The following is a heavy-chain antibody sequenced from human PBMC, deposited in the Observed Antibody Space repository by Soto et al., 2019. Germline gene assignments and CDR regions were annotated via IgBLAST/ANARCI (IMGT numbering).Heavy chain of an antibody. J-gene: IGHJ4*02. CDR1: GGSISTTSNY. Sequence: QLQLRESGPGLVKPSETLSLSCNVSGGSISTTSNYWGWIRQPPGKGLQWIGSIYSGGSIFYNPSLKSRVTISVDTSKNPFSLTLTSVTAADTAVYFCARHNTGYASTWLFDYWGQGTLVTVSS. V-gene: IGHV4-39*01. CDR2: IYSGGSI. CDR3: ARHNTGYASTWLFDY. D-gene: IGHD2-2*01.